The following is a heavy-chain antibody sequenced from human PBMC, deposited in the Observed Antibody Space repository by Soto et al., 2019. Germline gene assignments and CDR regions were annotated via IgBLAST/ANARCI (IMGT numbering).Heavy chain of an antibody. D-gene: IGHD3-16*01. V-gene: IGHV1-3*01. CDR3: ARVPSPFEYYYAMDV. J-gene: IGHJ6*02. Sequence: ASAQDPCKASEYDFNTYAKLWVRQAPGERREWMGWVNAGNGNTQYSQKFQGRVTMKRDTSASTAYMELRSLKSEDTAVYYCARVPSPFEYYYAMDVRGQRTTVTVSS. CDR2: VNAGNGNT. CDR1: EYDFNTYA.